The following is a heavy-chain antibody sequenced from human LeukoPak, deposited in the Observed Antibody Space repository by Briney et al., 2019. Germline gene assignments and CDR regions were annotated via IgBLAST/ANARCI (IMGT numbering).Heavy chain of an antibody. CDR3: ARGGSSGYYFDY. CDR2: IIPIFGTA. Sequence: SVKVSCKASGGTFSSYAISWVRQAPGQGLEWMGGIIPIFGTANYAQKFQGRVTITADESTSTAYMELSSLRSEDTAVYYCARGGSSGYYFDYWGQGTLVTVSS. D-gene: IGHD3-22*01. V-gene: IGHV1-69*13. CDR1: GGTFSSYA. J-gene: IGHJ4*02.